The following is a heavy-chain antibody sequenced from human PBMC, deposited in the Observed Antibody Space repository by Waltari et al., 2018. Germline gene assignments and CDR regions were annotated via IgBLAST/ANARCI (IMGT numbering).Heavy chain of an antibody. CDR1: GFQFVDYS. V-gene: IGHV3-30*02. J-gene: IGHJ6*03. CDR3: AKGGIVGTVGPYYVDI. D-gene: IGHD2-21*01. Sequence: VHLVESGGGSVQPGGSLTLSCEASGFQFVDYSMHGVRQAPGKGLEWLAFIRYDSSMVYNADSIAGRFSISRDDAQRTVQLRLTSLRGDDTAVYYCAKGGIVGTVGPYYVDIWGRGTSVTVSS. CDR2: IRYDSSMV.